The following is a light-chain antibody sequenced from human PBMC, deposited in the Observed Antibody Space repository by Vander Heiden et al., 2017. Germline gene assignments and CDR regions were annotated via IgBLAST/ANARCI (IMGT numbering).Light chain of an antibody. V-gene: IGLV3-1*01. CDR2: QDS. CDR1: KLGDKY. CDR3: QAWDSSTVV. J-gene: IGLJ2*01. Sequence: SYELTQPPSVSVSPGQTASITCSGDKLGDKYACWYQQKPGQSPVLLIYQDSKRPSGIPERFSGSISGNTATLTISGTQPMDEADYYCQAWDSSTVVFGGGTKLTVL.